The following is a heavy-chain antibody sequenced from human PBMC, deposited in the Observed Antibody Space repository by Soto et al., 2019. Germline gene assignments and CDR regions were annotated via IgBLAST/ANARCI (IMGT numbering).Heavy chain of an antibody. CDR3: ACTYNGGWGEGSYYYYYMDV. Sequence: GGSLRLSCAASGFTFSSYAMSWVRQAPGKGLEWVSAISGSGGSTYYADSVKGRFTISRDNSKNTLYLQMNSLRAEDTAVYYCACTYNGGWGEGSYYYYYMDVWGKGTTVTVSS. J-gene: IGHJ6*03. D-gene: IGHD1-1*01. V-gene: IGHV3-23*01. CDR2: ISGSGGST. CDR1: GFTFSSYA.